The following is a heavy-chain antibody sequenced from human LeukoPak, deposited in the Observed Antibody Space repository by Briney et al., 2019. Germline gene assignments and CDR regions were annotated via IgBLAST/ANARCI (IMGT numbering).Heavy chain of an antibody. J-gene: IGHJ6*03. D-gene: IGHD3-3*01. CDR2: INHSGST. CDR3: ARVGPQYYDFWSGYHGYYYYYMDV. CDR1: GGSFSGYY. V-gene: IGHV4-34*01. Sequence: SETLSLTCAVYGGSFSGYYWSWIRQPPGKGLEWIGEINHSGSTNYNPSLKSRVTISVDTSKNQFSLKLSSVTAADTAVYYCARVGPQYYDFWSGYHGYYYYYMDVWGKGTTVTVSS.